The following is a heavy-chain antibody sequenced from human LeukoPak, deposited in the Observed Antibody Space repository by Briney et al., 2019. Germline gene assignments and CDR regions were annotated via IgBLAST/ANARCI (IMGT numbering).Heavy chain of an antibody. V-gene: IGHV3-48*04. CDR1: GFTFSSYG. CDR3: ARTYSGYDHPFYYYYYMDV. CDR2: ISSSGSTI. Sequence: PGGTLRLSCAASGFTFSSYGMSWVRQAPGKGLEWVSYISSSGSTIYYADSVKGRFTISRDNAKNSLYLQMNSLRAEDTAVYYCARTYSGYDHPFYYYYYMDVWGKGTTVTISS. D-gene: IGHD5-12*01. J-gene: IGHJ6*03.